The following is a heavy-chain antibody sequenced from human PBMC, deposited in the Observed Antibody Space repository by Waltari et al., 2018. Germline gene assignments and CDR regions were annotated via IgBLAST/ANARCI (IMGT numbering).Heavy chain of an antibody. J-gene: IGHJ4*02. D-gene: IGHD6-19*01. CDR1: GFTFSPYA. Sequence: QVQLVESGGCVVQPGRSLRLSCAASGFTFSPYAMPRVRPAPGKGLEWVAVISYDGSNKYYADSVKGRFTISRDNSKNTLYLQMNSLRAEDTAVYYCARAMGIAVAGTGYWGQGTLVTVSS. CDR2: ISYDGSNK. CDR3: ARAMGIAVAGTGY. V-gene: IGHV3-30-3*01.